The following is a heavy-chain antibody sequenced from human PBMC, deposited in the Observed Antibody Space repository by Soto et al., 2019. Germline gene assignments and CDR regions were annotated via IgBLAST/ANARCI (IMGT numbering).Heavy chain of an antibody. Sequence: QVQLVQSGAEVKKPGSSVKVSCKASGGTFSSYAISWVQQAPGQGLEWMGGIIPIFGTANYAQKFQGRVTITADKSTSTAYMELSSLRSEDTAVYYCARDLSGDWNPPSYFDYWGQGTLVTVSS. V-gene: IGHV1-69*06. J-gene: IGHJ4*02. D-gene: IGHD1-1*01. CDR3: ARDLSGDWNPPSYFDY. CDR2: IIPIFGTA. CDR1: GGTFSSYA.